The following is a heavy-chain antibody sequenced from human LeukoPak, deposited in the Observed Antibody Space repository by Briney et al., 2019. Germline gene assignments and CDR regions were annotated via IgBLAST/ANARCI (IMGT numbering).Heavy chain of an antibody. CDR2: IYYSGST. D-gene: IGHD3-22*01. CDR3: ARQGYYDSSGYYLFDY. V-gene: IGHV4-59*01. CDR1: GGSISSYY. Sequence: PSETLSLTCTVSGGSISSYYWSWIRQPPGKGLEWIGYIYYSGSTNYNPSLKSRVTISVDTSKNQFSLKLSSVTAADTAVYYCARQGYYDSSGYYLFDYWGQGTLVTVSS. J-gene: IGHJ4*02.